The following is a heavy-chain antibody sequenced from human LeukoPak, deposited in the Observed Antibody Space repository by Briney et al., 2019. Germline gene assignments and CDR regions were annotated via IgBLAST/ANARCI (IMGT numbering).Heavy chain of an antibody. D-gene: IGHD3-22*01. CDR1: GGTFSSYA. J-gene: IGHJ4*02. V-gene: IGHV1-69*04. Sequence: SVTVSCTASGGTFSSYAISWVRQAPGQGLEWMGRIIPILGIANYAQKFQGRVTITADKSTSTAYMELSSLRSEDTAVYYCARDLESYYDSSGYYCDYWGQGTLVTVSS. CDR3: ARDLESYYDSSGYYCDY. CDR2: IIPILGIA.